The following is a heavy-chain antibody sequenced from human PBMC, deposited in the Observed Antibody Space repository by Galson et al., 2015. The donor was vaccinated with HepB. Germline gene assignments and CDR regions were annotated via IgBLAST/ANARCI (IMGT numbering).Heavy chain of an antibody. CDR2: IWYDGSNK. D-gene: IGHD3-10*01. CDR3: ASWSSHYYGSGSYLGY. CDR1: GFTFSSYG. Sequence: SLRLSCAASGFTFSSYGMHWVRQAPGKGLEWVAVIWYDGSNKYYADSVKGRFTISRDNSKNTLYLRMNSLRAEDTAVYYCASWSSHYYGSGSYLGYWGQGTLVTVSS. J-gene: IGHJ4*02. V-gene: IGHV3-33*01.